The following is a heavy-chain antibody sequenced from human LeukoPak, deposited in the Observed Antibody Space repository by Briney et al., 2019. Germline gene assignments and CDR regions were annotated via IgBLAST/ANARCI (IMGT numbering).Heavy chain of an antibody. CDR3: ARDHSGFHFDY. D-gene: IGHD3-10*01. CDR1: GYTFTSYH. J-gene: IGHJ4*02. Sequence: ASVKVSCKASGYTFTSYHIAWVRQAPGRGLEWMGWIGAYNGIPKYAENLQGRITMTIDTSTSTAYMELRSLRSDDTAVYYCARDHSGFHFDYWGQGTLVTVSS. V-gene: IGHV1-18*01. CDR2: IGAYNGIP.